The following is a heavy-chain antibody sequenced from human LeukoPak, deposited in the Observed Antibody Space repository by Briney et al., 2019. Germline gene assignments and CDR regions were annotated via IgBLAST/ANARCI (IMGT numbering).Heavy chain of an antibody. CDR2: IYSGGST. CDR1: GFTVCSNY. V-gene: IGHV3-53*01. Sequence: GGSLRLSCAASGFTVCSNYMSWVRQAPGKGLEGVSVIYSGGSTYYADSVKGRFTISRDNSKNTLYLQMNSLRAEDTAVYYCAKKVHSGSYYRPFDYWGQGTLVTVSS. CDR3: AKKVHSGSYYRPFDY. J-gene: IGHJ4*02. D-gene: IGHD1-26*01.